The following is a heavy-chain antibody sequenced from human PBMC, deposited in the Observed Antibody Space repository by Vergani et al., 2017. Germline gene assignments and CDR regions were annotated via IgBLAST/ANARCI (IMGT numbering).Heavy chain of an antibody. CDR2: ISWNSGSI. Sequence: EVQLVESGGGLVQPGGSLRLSCAASPFTFSNYWMHWVRQAPGKGLVWVSGISWNSGSIGYADSVKGRFTISRDNAKNSLYLQMNSLRAEDTALYYCAKDRGRYGDYGPFDYWGQGTLVTVSS. D-gene: IGHD4-17*01. CDR1: PFTFSNYW. CDR3: AKDRGRYGDYGPFDY. V-gene: IGHV3-9*01. J-gene: IGHJ4*02.